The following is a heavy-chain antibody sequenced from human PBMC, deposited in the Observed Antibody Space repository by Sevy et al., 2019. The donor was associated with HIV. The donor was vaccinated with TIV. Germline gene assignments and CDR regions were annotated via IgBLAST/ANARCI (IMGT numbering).Heavy chain of an antibody. D-gene: IGHD6-19*01. Sequence: GGSLRLSCAASAFTVSSNYMSWVRQGPGEGLEWVSVVYSTGRTFYADSVKGRFTFSRDNSKNTLYLQMNSLRAEDTAVYYCARATSSGWYWAFDYWGQGTLVTVSS. CDR2: VYSTGRT. CDR1: AFTVSSNY. J-gene: IGHJ4*02. CDR3: ARATSSGWYWAFDY. V-gene: IGHV3-53*01.